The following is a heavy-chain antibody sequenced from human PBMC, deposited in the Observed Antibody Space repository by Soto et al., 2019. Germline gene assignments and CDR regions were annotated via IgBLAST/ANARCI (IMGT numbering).Heavy chain of an antibody. CDR3: ARVNYDYVWGSYRPYGMDV. D-gene: IGHD3-16*02. V-gene: IGHV4-39*07. J-gene: IGHJ6*02. Sequence: SETLSLTCTVSGDSISSSSYFWGWIRQPPGKGLEWIGSMYYSGGTYYNPSLKSRVTISVDRSKNQFSLKPSSVTAADTAVYYCARVNYDYVWGSYRPYGMDVWGQGTTVTVSS. CDR2: MYYSGGT. CDR1: GDSISSSSYF.